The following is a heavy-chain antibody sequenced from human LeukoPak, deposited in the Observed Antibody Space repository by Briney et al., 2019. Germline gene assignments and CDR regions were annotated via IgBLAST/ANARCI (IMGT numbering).Heavy chain of an antibody. J-gene: IGHJ4*02. CDR1: VYTFTGYY. Sequence: ASVTVSCQASVYTFTGYYMHWVRQAPGQGLEGMGWINPNSGGTNYAQKLQGRVTMTRDTSISTAYMEPSRLRSDDTAVYYCARGIRRSRGYYFDYWGQGTLVTVSS. CDR2: INPNSGGT. CDR3: ARGIRRSRGYYFDY. V-gene: IGHV1-2*02. D-gene: IGHD3-10*01.